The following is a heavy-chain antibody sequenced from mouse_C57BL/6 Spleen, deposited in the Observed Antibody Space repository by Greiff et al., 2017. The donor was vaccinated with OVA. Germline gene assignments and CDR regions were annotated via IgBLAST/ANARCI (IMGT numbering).Heavy chain of an antibody. Sequence: EVNLVESGGGLVKPGGSLKLSCAASGFTFSSYAMSWVRQTPEKRLEWVATISDGGSYTYYPDNVKGRFTISRDNAKNNLYLQMSHLKSEDTAMYYCARGDPFDYWGQGTTLTVSS. V-gene: IGHV5-4*03. J-gene: IGHJ2*01. D-gene: IGHD3-3*01. CDR2: ISDGGSYT. CDR3: ARGDPFDY. CDR1: GFTFSSYA.